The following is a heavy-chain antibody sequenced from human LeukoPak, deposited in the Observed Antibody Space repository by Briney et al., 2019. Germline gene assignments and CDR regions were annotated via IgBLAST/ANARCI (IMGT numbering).Heavy chain of an antibody. V-gene: IGHV4-61*01. Sequence: PSETLSLTCTVSGYSISSGYYWGWIRQPPGKGPEWIGYIYYSGSTNYNPSLKSRVTISVDTSKNQISLKLSSVTAADTAVYYCARTGYCSSASCYTASRPYYYYMDVWGKGTTVTVSS. CDR3: ARTGYCSSASCYTASRPYYYYMDV. D-gene: IGHD2-2*02. CDR2: IYYSGST. CDR1: GYSISSGYY. J-gene: IGHJ6*03.